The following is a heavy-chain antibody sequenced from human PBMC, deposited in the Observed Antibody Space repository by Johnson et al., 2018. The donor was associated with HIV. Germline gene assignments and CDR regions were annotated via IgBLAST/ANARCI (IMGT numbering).Heavy chain of an antibody. D-gene: IGHD3-3*01. J-gene: IGHJ3*02. CDR2: ISYDGTNN. CDR3: ASPAGDFWSGYYDAFEI. CDR1: GFTFSTFA. V-gene: IGHV3-30*04. Sequence: QVQLVESGGGLVQPGGSLRLSCAASGFTFSTFAMHWVRQAPGKGLEWVAVISYDGTNNQNGDSVKGRFTISRDNSKNTLYLQMNSLRAEDTAVYYCASPAGDFWSGYYDAFEIWGQGTMVTVSS.